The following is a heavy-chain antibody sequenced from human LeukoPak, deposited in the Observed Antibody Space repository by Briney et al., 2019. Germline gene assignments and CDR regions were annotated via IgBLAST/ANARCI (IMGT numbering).Heavy chain of an antibody. J-gene: IGHJ4*02. CDR3: AKGGSPYDFWSGYPDY. V-gene: IGHV3-9*01. CDR1: GFTFDDYA. D-gene: IGHD3-3*01. Sequence: GGSLRLSCAASGFTFDDYAVHWVRQAPGKGLEWVSGISWNSGSIGYADSVKGRFTISRDNAKNSLYLQMNSLRAEDTALYYCAKGGSPYDFWSGYPDYWGQGTLVTVSS. CDR2: ISWNSGSI.